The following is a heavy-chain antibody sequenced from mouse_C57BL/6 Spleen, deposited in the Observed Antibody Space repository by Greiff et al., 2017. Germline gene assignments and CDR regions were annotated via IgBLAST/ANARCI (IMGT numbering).Heavy chain of an antibody. CDR2: IYPGDGDT. V-gene: IGHV1-80*01. D-gene: IGHD2-3*01. J-gene: IGHJ1*03. CDR3: ARGGGWLLHWYFDV. Sequence: QVQLQQSGAELVKPGASVKISCKASGYAFSSYWMNWVKQRPGKGLEWIGQIYPGDGDTNYNGKFKGKDTLTADKSSSTAYMQLSSLTSEDSAVYFCARGGGWLLHWYFDVWGTGTTVTVSS. CDR1: GYAFSSYW.